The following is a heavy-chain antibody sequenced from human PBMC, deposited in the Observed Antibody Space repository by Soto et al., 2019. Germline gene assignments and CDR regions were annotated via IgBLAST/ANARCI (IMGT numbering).Heavy chain of an antibody. CDR2: IYWDDDK. CDR3: ARMAPLYYGSGSYLFDP. V-gene: IGHV2-5*02. CDR1: GFSLSTSGVG. Sequence: QITLKESGPTLVKPTQTLTLTCTFSGFSLSTSGVGVGWIRQPPGKALEWLALIYWDDDKRYSPSLKSRLTITKDTSKNQVVLTMTNMDPVDTATYYCARMAPLYYGSGSYLFDPWGQGTLVTVSS. D-gene: IGHD3-10*01. J-gene: IGHJ5*02.